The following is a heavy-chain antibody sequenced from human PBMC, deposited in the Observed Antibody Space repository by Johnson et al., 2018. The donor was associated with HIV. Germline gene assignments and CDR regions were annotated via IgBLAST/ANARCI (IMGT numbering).Heavy chain of an antibody. CDR2: ITWNSGSI. CDR3: ARGLGGSGTYYDAFDI. D-gene: IGHD3-10*01. CDR1: GFTFDDYA. J-gene: IGHJ3*02. V-gene: IGHV3-9*01. Sequence: VQLVESGGGLVQPGRSLRLSCAASGFTFDDYAMYWVRQAPGKGLEWVSSITWNSGSIVYADSVKGRFTISRDNAKNSLYLQMNSLRAEDTAFYYCARGLGGSGTYYDAFDIWGQGTMVTVSS.